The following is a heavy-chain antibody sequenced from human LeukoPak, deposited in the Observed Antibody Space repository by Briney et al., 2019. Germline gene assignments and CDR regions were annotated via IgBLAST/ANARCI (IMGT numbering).Heavy chain of an antibody. CDR1: GGSISSGSYY. V-gene: IGHV4-61*02. D-gene: IGHD6-19*01. J-gene: IGHJ3*02. CDR2: IYTRGGT. CDR3: ARESTETGQWQVLFDI. Sequence: PSETLSLTCTVSGGSISSGSYYWSWIRQPAGKGLEWIGGIYTRGGTNYNPSFKGRVTISVDPSKNQFSLTLSSVPPAHTAVYYCARESTETGQWQVLFDIWGQGTMVSVSS.